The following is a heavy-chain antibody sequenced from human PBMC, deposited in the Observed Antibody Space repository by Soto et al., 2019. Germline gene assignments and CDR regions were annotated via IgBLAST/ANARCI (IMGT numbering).Heavy chain of an antibody. V-gene: IGHV4-39*01. CDR1: GGSISSSSYY. D-gene: IGHD1-26*01. J-gene: IGHJ6*03. Sequence: SETLSLTCTVSGGSISSSSYYWGWIRQPPGKGLEWIGSIYYSGSTYYNPSLKSRVTISVDTSKNQFSLKLSSVTAADTAVYYCASGERSDYYMDVWGKGTTVTVSS. CDR3: ASGERSDYYMDV. CDR2: IYYSGST.